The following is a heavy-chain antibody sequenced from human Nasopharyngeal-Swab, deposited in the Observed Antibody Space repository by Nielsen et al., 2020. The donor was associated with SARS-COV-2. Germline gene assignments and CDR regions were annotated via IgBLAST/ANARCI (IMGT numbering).Heavy chain of an antibody. CDR1: GYTFGNYA. V-gene: IGHV1-3*01. Sequence: ASVKVSCKASGYTFGNYAIQWVRQAPGQRREWMGWINAGSGQTRYSQTFQDRVTITRDTSASTVYMELSSLRPEDTAMYYCARERELQSHQYYYYMDVWGKGTTVAVSS. CDR3: ARERELQSHQYYYYMDV. J-gene: IGHJ6*03. D-gene: IGHD2-2*01. CDR2: INAGSGQT.